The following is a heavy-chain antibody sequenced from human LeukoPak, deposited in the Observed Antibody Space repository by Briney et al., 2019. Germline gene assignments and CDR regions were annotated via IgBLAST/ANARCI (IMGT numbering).Heavy chain of an antibody. Sequence: SGGSLRLSCAASGFTFSSYAMHWVRQAPGKGLEWVAVISYDGSNKYYADSVKGRFTISRDNSKNTLYLQMNSLRAEDTAVYYCARDVADSSGYYPDYWGQGTLVTVSS. J-gene: IGHJ4*02. CDR3: ARDVADSSGYYPDY. V-gene: IGHV3-30-3*01. D-gene: IGHD3-22*01. CDR1: GFTFSSYA. CDR2: ISYDGSNK.